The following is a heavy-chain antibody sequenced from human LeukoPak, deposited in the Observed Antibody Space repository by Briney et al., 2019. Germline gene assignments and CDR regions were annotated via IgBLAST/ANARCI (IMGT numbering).Heavy chain of an antibody. CDR2: IIPIFGTA. CDR1: GGTFSSYA. J-gene: IGHJ6*02. V-gene: IGHV1-69*13. D-gene: IGHD2-2*01. Sequence: ASVKVSCKASGGTFSSYAISWVRQAPEQGLEWMGGIIPIFGTANYAQKFQGRVTITADESTSTAYMELSSLRSEDTAVYYCARDLIVVVPAASISGNYYYGMDVWGQGTTVTVSS. CDR3: ARDLIVVVPAASISGNYYYGMDV.